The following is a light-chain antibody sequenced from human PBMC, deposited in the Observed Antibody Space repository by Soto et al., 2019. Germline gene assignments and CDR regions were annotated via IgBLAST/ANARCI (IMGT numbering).Light chain of an antibody. CDR3: QQFSSYPLT. V-gene: IGKV3-20*01. CDR1: QSVSSN. J-gene: IGKJ4*01. CDR2: DAS. Sequence: EIVMTQSPATLSVSPGERATLSCRASQSVSSNLAWYQQKPGQAPRLLIYDASSRATGIPDRFSGGGSGTDFTPTISRLEPEDFAVYYCQQFSSYPLTFGGGTKVDIK.